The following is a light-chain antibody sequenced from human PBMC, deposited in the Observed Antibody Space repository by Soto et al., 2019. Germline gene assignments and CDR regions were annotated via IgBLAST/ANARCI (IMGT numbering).Light chain of an antibody. Sequence: DIPMTQSPSTLSASVGDRVTITCRASQSISSWLAWYQQKPGKAPKLLIYKASSLDSGVPSRFSGSGSGTEFTLTIRSLQPGDFATYYSQQYNSYSPTFGQGTKVEIK. CDR3: QQYNSYSPT. V-gene: IGKV1-5*03. CDR1: QSISSW. J-gene: IGKJ1*01. CDR2: KAS.